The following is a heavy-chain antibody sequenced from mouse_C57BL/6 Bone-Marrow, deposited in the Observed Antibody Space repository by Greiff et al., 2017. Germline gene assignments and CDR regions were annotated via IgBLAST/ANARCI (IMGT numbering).Heavy chain of an antibody. CDR3: ARDMGYGSSYGFAY. CDR1: GYSITSGYY. J-gene: IGHJ3*01. V-gene: IGHV3-6*01. CDR2: ISYDGSN. D-gene: IGHD1-1*01. Sequence: ESGPGLVKPSQSLSLTCSVTGYSITSGYYWNWIRQFPGNKLEWMGYISYDGSNNYNPSLKNRISITRDTSKNQFFLKLNSVTTEDTATYYCARDMGYGSSYGFAYSGQGTLVTVSA.